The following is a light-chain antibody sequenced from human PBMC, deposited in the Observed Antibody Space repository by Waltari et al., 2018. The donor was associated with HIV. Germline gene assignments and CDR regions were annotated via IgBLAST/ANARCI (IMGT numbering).Light chain of an antibody. CDR1: TSDVGGYNH. J-gene: IGLJ1*01. CDR2: EVS. CDR3: QSYDGSLGGYV. V-gene: IGLV2-14*01. Sequence: QSAPTQPASVSGSPGQSITISCTGTTSDVGGYNHVSWYQQHPGKAPKLMIYEVSNRPSGVSNRISGSKSGTSASLAITGLQAEDEADYYCQSYDGSLGGYVFGTGTAVTVL.